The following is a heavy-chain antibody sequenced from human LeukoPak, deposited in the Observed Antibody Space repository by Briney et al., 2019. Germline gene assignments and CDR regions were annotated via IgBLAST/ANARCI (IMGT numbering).Heavy chain of an antibody. CDR1: GGSISSYY. CDR3: ARGIAVAGPIFDY. Sequence: TSETLSLTCTVSGGSISSYYWSWIRQPPGKGLGWIGYIYYSGSTNYNPSLKSRVTISVDTSKNQFSLKLSSVTAADTAVYYCARGIAVAGPIFDYWGQGTLVTVSS. V-gene: IGHV4-59*01. D-gene: IGHD6-19*01. CDR2: IYYSGST. J-gene: IGHJ4*02.